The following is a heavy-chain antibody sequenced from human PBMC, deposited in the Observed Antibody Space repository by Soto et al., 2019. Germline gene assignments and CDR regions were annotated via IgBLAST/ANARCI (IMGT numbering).Heavy chain of an antibody. V-gene: IGHV1-18*01. D-gene: IGHD2-21*02. CDR2: ISAYNGNT. CDR3: ARDLSGVVVTAPFDY. J-gene: IGHJ4*02. CDR1: GYTFTSYG. Sequence: QVQLVQSGAEVKKPGASVKVSCKASGYTFTSYGISWVRQAPGQGLEWMGWISAYNGNTNYAQKLQGRVTMTTDTSTRTAYMELRSLRSDDTAVYYCARDLSGVVVTAPFDYWGQGTLVTVSS.